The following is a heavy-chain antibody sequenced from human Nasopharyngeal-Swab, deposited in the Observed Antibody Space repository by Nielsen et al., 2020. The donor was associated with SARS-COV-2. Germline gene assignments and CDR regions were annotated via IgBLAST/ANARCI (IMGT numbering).Heavy chain of an antibody. CDR2: ISYDGSNK. CDR1: GFTFSTYA. CDR3: AKDKLRSTVTAPFDY. V-gene: IGHV3-30-3*01. D-gene: IGHD2-21*02. J-gene: IGHJ4*02. Sequence: GESLKISCAASGFTFSTYAMHWVRQAPGKGLEWVAFISYDGSNKYYADSVKGRFTISRDNSKNTLYLQMNSLRAEDTAVYYCAKDKLRSTVTAPFDYWGQGTLVTVSS.